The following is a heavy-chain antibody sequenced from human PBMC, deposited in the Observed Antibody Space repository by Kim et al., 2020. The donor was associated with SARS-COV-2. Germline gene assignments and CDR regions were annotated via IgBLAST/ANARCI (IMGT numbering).Heavy chain of an antibody. V-gene: IGHV1-2*02. D-gene: IGHD3-3*01. Sequence: ASVKVSCKTSGYSFSGYYIHWVRQAPGQGLEWMGWINPNSGGTNYAEKFQGRVTMTSDTSISTGYMELSRLRSDDTAVYYCARAEDDFWTGYYSHVDYWGQGTLVTVSS. CDR1: GYSFSGYY. CDR2: INPNSGGT. CDR3: ARAEDDFWTGYYSHVDY. J-gene: IGHJ4*02.